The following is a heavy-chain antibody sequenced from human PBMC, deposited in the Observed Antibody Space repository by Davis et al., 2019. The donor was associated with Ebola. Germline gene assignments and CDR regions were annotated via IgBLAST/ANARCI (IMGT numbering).Heavy chain of an antibody. CDR2: IGGTGGPT. CDR1: GFTFRNHA. Sequence: GESLKISCAASGFTFRNHAMSWVRQAPGKGLEWVSGIGGTGGPTFYLDSVKGRFTISRDNSKNALYLQMNSLRDEDTAIYYCARDRVDFSLYFDSWGQETLVTVSS. V-gene: IGHV3-23*01. J-gene: IGHJ4*02. CDR3: ARDRVDFSLYFDS. D-gene: IGHD3-3*01.